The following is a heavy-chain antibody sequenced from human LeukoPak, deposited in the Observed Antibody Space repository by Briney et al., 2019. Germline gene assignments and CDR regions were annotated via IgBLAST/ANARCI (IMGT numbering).Heavy chain of an antibody. CDR1: GGSFSGYY. D-gene: IGHD1-26*01. Sequence: SETLSLTCAVYGGSFSGYYWSWIRQPPGKGLEWIGYIYYSGSTNYNPSLKSRVTISVDTSKNQFSLKLSSVTAADTAVYYCARVSGWWELPNAFDIWGQGTMVTVSS. V-gene: IGHV4-59*01. CDR2: IYYSGST. CDR3: ARVSGWWELPNAFDI. J-gene: IGHJ3*02.